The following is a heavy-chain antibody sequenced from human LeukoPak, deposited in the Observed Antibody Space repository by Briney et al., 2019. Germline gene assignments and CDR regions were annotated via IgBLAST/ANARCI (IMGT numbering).Heavy chain of an antibody. CDR2: IGGSGSST. CDR1: GFTFSSYA. J-gene: IGHJ4*02. D-gene: IGHD3-10*01. CDR3: WSITMVWGVLPN. Sequence: GGSLRLSCAASGFTFSSYAMSGVRQVPGKGLEWGSGIGGSGSSTYYADSVKGRFTISRDNFKNTLYLQMTMLRSEYTAVYYCWSITMVWGVLPNWGQGTLVTVSS. V-gene: IGHV3-23*01.